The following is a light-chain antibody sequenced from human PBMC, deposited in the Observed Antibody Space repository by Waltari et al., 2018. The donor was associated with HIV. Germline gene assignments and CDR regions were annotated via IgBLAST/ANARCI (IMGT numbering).Light chain of an antibody. J-gene: IGLJ3*02. CDR3: QVWDSTSDHVV. V-gene: IGLV3-21*04. CDR2: YDS. Sequence: SYVLTQPPSVSLPPGKTANLTCEGTAIGSKSVHWYKQKPGQAPVLVIFYDSDRPSGIAQRFSGSNSGNTATLTITRVGAGDEADYYCQVWDSTSDHVVFGGGTTLTVL. CDR1: AIGSKS.